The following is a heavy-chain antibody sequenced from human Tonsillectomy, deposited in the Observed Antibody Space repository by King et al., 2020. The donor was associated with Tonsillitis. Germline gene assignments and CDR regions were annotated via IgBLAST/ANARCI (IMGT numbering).Heavy chain of an antibody. CDR2: IFYSGTI. CDR3: ARPCGGLSYSDVLTGSNWFDP. Sequence: QLQESGPGLVKPSETLSLTCTVSGGSISSSNYYWGWIRQPPGKGLEWIGIIFYSGTIYYNPSLKSRLSISVDTSRNQFSLRLRSGTAADSAVYYCARPCGGLSYSDVLTGSNWFDPWGQGTLVTVSS. CDR1: GGSISSSNYY. J-gene: IGHJ5*02. D-gene: IGHD3-9*01. V-gene: IGHV4-39*01.